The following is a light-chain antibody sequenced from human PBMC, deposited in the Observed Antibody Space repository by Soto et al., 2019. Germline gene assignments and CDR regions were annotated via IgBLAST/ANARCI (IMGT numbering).Light chain of an antibody. CDR2: GNS. CDR1: SSNIGTGYD. Sequence: QSVLTQPPSVSGAPGQRVTISCTGSSSNIGTGYDVHWYQQLPGTAPKLLIYGNSNRPSGVPDRFSGSKSGTSASLAITGLQAEDVADYYCQSFDSSSFYVFGTGTKVTVL. CDR3: QSFDSSSFYV. J-gene: IGLJ1*01. V-gene: IGLV1-40*01.